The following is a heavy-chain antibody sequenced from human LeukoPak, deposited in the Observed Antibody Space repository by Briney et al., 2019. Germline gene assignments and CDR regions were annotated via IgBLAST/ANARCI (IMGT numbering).Heavy chain of an antibody. CDR3: ARGISVGATRLNWFDP. CDR1: GYTFTSYA. CDR2: INTNTGNP. V-gene: IGHV7-4-1*02. Sequence: ASVKVSCKASGYTFTSYAMNWVRQAPGQGLEWMGWINTNTGNPTYAQGFTGRFVFSLDTSVSTAYLRISSLKAEDTAVYYCARGISVGATRLNWFDPWGQGTLVTVSS. J-gene: IGHJ5*02. D-gene: IGHD1-26*01.